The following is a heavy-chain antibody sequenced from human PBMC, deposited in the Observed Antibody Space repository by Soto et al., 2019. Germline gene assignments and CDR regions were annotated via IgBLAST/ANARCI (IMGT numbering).Heavy chain of an antibody. CDR3: ARGGGYCTPTSCAIDS. V-gene: IGHV3-23*01. Sequence: GGSLRLSCVASRFSFSSYEMSWVRQSAGKGLEWVSRVSLTGDRTNYAGSVKGRFTVSRDNFKNTLYLEMDSLRPEDTAIYYCARGGGYCTPTSCAIDSWGRGTPVTVSS. D-gene: IGHD2-8*01. CDR2: VSLTGDRT. CDR1: RFSFSSYE. J-gene: IGHJ4*02.